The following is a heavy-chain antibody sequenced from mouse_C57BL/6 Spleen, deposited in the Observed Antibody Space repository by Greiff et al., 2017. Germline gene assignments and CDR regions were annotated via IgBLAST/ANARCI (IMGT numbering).Heavy chain of an antibody. Sequence: EVKVEESGGGLVKPGGSLKLSCAASGFTFSDYGMHWVRQAPEKGLEWVAYISSGSSTIYYADTVKGRFTISRDNAKNTLFLQMTSLRSEDTAMYYCARGNLGDYWGQGTTLTVSS. V-gene: IGHV5-17*01. CDR2: ISSGSSTI. CDR3: ARGNLGDY. J-gene: IGHJ2*01. CDR1: GFTFSDYG.